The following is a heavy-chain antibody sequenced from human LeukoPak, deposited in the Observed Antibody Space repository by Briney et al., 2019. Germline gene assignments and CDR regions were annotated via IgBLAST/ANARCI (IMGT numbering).Heavy chain of an antibody. J-gene: IGHJ4*02. Sequence: GGSLRLSCATSGFTFSSSTMHWVRQAPGKGLEGVAFITYDGSNTYYRDSVEGRFTISRDDSKNTVYLQMNSLRAEDTAVYYCAASSSTARSYFDYWGQGILVTVSS. D-gene: IGHD5-18*01. CDR2: ITYDGSNT. V-gene: IGHV3-30*02. CDR1: GFTFSSST. CDR3: AASSSTARSYFDY.